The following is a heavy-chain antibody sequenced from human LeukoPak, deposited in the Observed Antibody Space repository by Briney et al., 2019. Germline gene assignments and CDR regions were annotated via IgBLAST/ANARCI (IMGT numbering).Heavy chain of an antibody. CDR3: ARSCSTSCPYYFDY. J-gene: IGHJ4*02. CDR2: INHSGST. Sequence: SETLSLTCAVYGGSFSGYYWGWIRQPPGKGLEWIGEINHSGSTNYNPSLKSRVTISVDTSKNQFSLKLSSVTAADTAVYYCARSCSTSCPYYFDYWGQGTLVTVSS. V-gene: IGHV4-34*01. CDR1: GGSFSGYY. D-gene: IGHD2-2*01.